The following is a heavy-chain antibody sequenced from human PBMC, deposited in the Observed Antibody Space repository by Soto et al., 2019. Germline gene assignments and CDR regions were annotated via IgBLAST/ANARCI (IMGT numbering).Heavy chain of an antibody. CDR3: AKDLRDPWFRELFYYGMDV. J-gene: IGHJ6*02. Sequence: EVQLVESGGNLVQPGRSLRLSCVASGFTFDDYAMHWVRQVPGKGLEWVSGISWNSGGIGYADSVKGRFTISRDNAKNSLYLQMNSLRAEDTALYYCAKDLRDPWFRELFYYGMDVWGQGTTVTVSS. CDR1: GFTFDDYA. V-gene: IGHV3-9*01. D-gene: IGHD3-10*01. CDR2: ISWNSGGI.